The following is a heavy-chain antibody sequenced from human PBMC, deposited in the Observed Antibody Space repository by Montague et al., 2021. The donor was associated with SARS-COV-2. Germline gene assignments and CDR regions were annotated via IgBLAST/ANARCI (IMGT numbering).Heavy chain of an antibody. V-gene: IGHV4-59*11. Sequence: SETLSLTCTVSRGFINNHYRSWIRQSPAKGLEWIGFVFYNGLNKYNPSLESRVTISLDTSRNQFSLRLTSVTAADTAVYFCARGLGANLDYWGQGILVTV. D-gene: IGHD1-26*01. CDR2: VFYNGLN. CDR3: ARGLGANLDY. J-gene: IGHJ4*02. CDR1: RGFINNHY.